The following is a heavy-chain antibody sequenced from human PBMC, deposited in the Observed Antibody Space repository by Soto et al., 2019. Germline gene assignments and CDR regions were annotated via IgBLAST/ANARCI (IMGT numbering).Heavy chain of an antibody. J-gene: IGHJ4*02. CDR2: IYYSGST. Sequence: QLQLQESGPGLAKPSETLSLTCTFSGGSISSSSYSWGWIRQPPGRGMERIGSIYYSGSTYYNPSLKSRVTISVDTSKNQFSLKLISVPAAETAVYYCVRHHLAAASYCFDYWGQGTLVTVSS. CDR1: GGSISSSSYS. D-gene: IGHD6-13*01. V-gene: IGHV4-39*01. CDR3: VRHHLAAASYCFDY.